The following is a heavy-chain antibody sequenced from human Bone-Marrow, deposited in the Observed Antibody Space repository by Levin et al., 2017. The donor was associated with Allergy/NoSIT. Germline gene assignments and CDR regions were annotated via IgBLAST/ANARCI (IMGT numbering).Heavy chain of an antibody. J-gene: IGHJ4*02. CDR1: GDSVSSHTAA. Sequence: SQTLSLTCAISGDSVSSHTAAWNWIRQSPSRGLEWLGRTYYRSKWFHDYAESVKSRISINADTSKNQFSLQLNSVTPEATAVYFCASDEGIAVSSTDYFDHWGQGTLVTVSS. CDR3: ASDEGIAVSSTDYFDH. CDR2: TYYRSKWFH. D-gene: IGHD6-19*01. V-gene: IGHV6-1*01.